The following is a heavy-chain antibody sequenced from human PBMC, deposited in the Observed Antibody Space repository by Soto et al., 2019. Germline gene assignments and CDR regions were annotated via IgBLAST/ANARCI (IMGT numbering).Heavy chain of an antibody. D-gene: IGHD5-12*01. J-gene: IGHJ3*02. CDR1: SFTFSTYT. CDR3: AKDNGYFQTHGFDI. Sequence: PGGSLRLSCAASSFTFSTYTMTWVRRAPGKGLEWVSALTGSGANTYYADSVKGRFTISRDNSKNTLYLQMNSLRAEDTAIYYCAKDNGYFQTHGFDIWGQGTMVTVSS. CDR2: LTGSGANT. V-gene: IGHV3-23*01.